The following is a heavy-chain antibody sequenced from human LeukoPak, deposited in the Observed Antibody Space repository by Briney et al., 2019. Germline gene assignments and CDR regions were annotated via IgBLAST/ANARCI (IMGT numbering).Heavy chain of an antibody. J-gene: IGHJ6*03. CDR2: IIPIFGTA. CDR3: ARHPGGVGRYYYYMDV. V-gene: IGHV1-69*05. D-gene: IGHD2-8*02. Sequence: SVKVSCKASGGTFSSYAISWVRQAPGQGLEWMGGIIPIFGTANYAQKFQGRVTITTDESMSTAYMELSSLRSEDTAVYYCARHPGGVGRYYYYMDVWGKGTTVTVSS. CDR1: GGTFSSYA.